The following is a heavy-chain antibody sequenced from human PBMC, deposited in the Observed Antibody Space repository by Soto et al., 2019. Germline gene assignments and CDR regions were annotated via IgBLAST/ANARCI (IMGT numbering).Heavy chain of an antibody. V-gene: IGHV3-48*03. J-gene: IGHJ4*02. D-gene: IGHD2-8*01. CDR3: ARAGVY. Sequence: GGSLRLSCAGSGFPFSTYEMNWVRQAPGKGLEWIAHITTSSSGTTVHYADSVKGRFTISRDNAKNSLFLQMNSLRAEDTALYYCARAGVYWGQGTLVTVSS. CDR1: GFPFSTYE. CDR2: ITTSSSGTTV.